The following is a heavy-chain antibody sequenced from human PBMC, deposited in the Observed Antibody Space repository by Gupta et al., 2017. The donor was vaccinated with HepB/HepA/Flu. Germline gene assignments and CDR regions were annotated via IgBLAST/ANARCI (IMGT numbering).Heavy chain of an antibody. D-gene: IGHD1-7*01. CDR1: TFDDYA. Sequence: TFDDYAMHWVRQAPGKGLEWVSLISGDGGSTYYADSVKGRFTISRDNSKNSLYLQMNSLRTEDTALYYCAKDKITGTWVGTDNWFDPWGQGTLVTVSS. J-gene: IGHJ5*02. CDR3: AKDKITGTWVGTDNWFDP. CDR2: ISGDGGST. V-gene: IGHV3-43*02.